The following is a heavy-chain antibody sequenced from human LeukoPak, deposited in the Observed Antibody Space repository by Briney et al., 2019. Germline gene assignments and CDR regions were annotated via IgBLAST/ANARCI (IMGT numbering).Heavy chain of an antibody. CDR3: ARSGWYFDL. V-gene: IGHV4-59*11. CDR1: GGSISSHY. J-gene: IGHJ2*01. Sequence: PSETLSLTCTVSGGSISSHYWSWIRQPPGKGLERIGYIYYSGSTNYNPSLKSRVTISVDTSKNQFSLKLSSVTAADTAVYYCARSGWYFDLWGRGTLVTVSS. CDR2: IYYSGST.